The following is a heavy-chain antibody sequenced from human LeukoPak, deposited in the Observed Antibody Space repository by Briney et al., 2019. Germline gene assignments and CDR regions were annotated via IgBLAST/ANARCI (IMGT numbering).Heavy chain of an antibody. D-gene: IGHD2/OR15-2a*01. J-gene: IGHJ4*02. CDR3: ARGDRTQLSPRFDY. Sequence: SQTLSLTCAISGDSVSSNSAAWNWIRQSPSRGLEWQGRTYYRSKWYNDYAVSVKSRITINPDTSKNQFSLQLNSVTPEDTAVYYCARGDRTQLSPRFDYWGQGTLVTVSS. V-gene: IGHV6-1*01. CDR2: TYYRSKWYN. CDR1: GDSVSSNSAA.